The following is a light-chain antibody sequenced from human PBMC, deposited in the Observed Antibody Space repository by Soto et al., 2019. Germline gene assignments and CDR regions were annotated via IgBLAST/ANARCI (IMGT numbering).Light chain of an antibody. CDR3: QQYNNWPWT. CDR1: QSISDT. V-gene: IGKV3-15*01. Sequence: DIVLTQSPGPLSVSPGGRATLSCRASQSISDTLAWYQQKPGQAPRFLIYGASTRAPGFPARFSGSGSGTDCTLTISSLQSEDFAVYYCQQYNNWPWTLGQGTKVDIK. J-gene: IGKJ1*01. CDR2: GAS.